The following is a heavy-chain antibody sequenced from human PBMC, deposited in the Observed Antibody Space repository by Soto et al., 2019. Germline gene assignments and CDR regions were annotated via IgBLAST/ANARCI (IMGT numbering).Heavy chain of an antibody. CDR1: GFTFDDYT. J-gene: IGHJ6*02. V-gene: IGHV3-43*01. CDR3: AKDNGPYYYYGMDV. Sequence: WGSLRLSCSASGFTFDDYTMHWFRQAPGKGLEWVSLISWDGGSTYYADSVKGRFTISRDNSKNSLYLQMNSLRTEDTALYYCAKDNGPYYYYGMDVWGQGTTVTVSS. CDR2: ISWDGGST.